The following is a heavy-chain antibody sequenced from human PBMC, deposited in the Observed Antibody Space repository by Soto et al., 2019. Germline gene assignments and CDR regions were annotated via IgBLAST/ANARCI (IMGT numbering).Heavy chain of an antibody. Sequence: QVQLVESGGGVVQPGRSLRLSCAASGFTFSSYGMHWVRQAPGKGLEWVAVIWYDGSNKYYADSVKGRFTISRDNSKNTLYLQMNILRAEYTAVYYCARQYCSGGSCYYAVGGDYYGMDVWGQGTTVTVSS. CDR2: IWYDGSNK. J-gene: IGHJ6*02. D-gene: IGHD2-15*01. CDR3: ARQYCSGGSCYYAVGGDYYGMDV. V-gene: IGHV3-33*01. CDR1: GFTFSSYG.